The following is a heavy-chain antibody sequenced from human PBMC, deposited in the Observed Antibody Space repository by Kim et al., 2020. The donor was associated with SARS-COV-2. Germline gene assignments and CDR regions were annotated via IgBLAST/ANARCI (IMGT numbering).Heavy chain of an antibody. CDR3: ARDGRCSSSGRGYYYYGMDV. CDR1: GYTFTGYY. J-gene: IGHJ6*02. V-gene: IGHV1-2*04. CDR2: INPNSGGT. Sequence: ASVKVSCKASGYTFTGYYMHWVRQAPGQGLEWMGWINPNSGGTNYAQKFQGWVTMTRDTSISTAYMELSRLRSDDTAVYYCARDGRCSSSGRGYYYYGMDVWGQGTTVTVSS. D-gene: IGHD6-13*01.